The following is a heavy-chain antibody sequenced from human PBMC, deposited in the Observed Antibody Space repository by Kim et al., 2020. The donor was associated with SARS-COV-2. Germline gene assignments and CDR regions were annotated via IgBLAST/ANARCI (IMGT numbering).Heavy chain of an antibody. D-gene: IGHD3-9*01. J-gene: IGHJ6*03. V-gene: IGHV3-21*01. CDR3: ARIGVEDPQTYYDILTGYYTGHYMDV. CDR2: ISSSSSYI. Sequence: GGSLRLSCAASGFTFSSYSMNWVRQAPGKGLEWVSSISSSSSYIYYADSVKGRFTISRDNAKNSLYLQMNSLRAEDTAVYYCARIGVEDPQTYYDILTGYYTGHYMDVWGKGTTVTVSS. CDR1: GFTFSSYS.